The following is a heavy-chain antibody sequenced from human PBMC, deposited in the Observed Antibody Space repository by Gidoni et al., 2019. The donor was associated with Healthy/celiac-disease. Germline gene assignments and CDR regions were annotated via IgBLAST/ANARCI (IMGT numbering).Heavy chain of an antibody. D-gene: IGHD1-26*01. J-gene: IGHJ4*02. V-gene: IGHV4-28*05. CDR2: IYYSGSI. CDR1: GYFISSSNW. Sequence: QAQLQESRPGLVKPSATLSLPCAVPGYFISSSNWWGWIRQPPGKGLELIGFIYYSGSIYYNPSLKSRVTRSVDTSKNQFSLKLSSVTAVDTAVYYCARTVRARDGDYFDYWGQGTLVTVSS. CDR3: ARTVRARDGDYFDY.